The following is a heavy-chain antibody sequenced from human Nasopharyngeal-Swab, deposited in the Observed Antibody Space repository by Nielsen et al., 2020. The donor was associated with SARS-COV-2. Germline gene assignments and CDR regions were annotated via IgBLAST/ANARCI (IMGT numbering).Heavy chain of an antibody. CDR1: GFTFGHYA. Sequence: GESLKISCAASGFTFGHYAVIWVRQAPGKGLEWVSSMTVGAGGTSYADSVKGRFTIPVDSSKNILYLQMNSLRAEDTAIYYCAKRLYGDLWGRGTLVTVSS. D-gene: IGHD2-8*01. CDR2: MTVGAGGT. CDR3: AKRLYGDL. J-gene: IGHJ2*01. V-gene: IGHV3-23*01.